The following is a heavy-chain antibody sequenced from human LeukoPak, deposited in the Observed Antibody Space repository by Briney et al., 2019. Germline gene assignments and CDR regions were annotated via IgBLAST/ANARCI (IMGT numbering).Heavy chain of an antibody. V-gene: IGHV4-4*07. CDR2: IYTRGST. D-gene: IGHD2-15*01. CDR3: ARGRYCSADICSGGDAFDI. CDR1: GGSIISYY. J-gene: IGHJ3*02. Sequence: PSETLSLTCTVSGGSIISYYCSWIRQPAGKGLEWIGRIYTRGSTNYNPSLKSRVTMSVVKSKHQFSLQPSSVTAADAAVYYCARGRYCSADICSGGDAFDIWGQGTMVSVSS.